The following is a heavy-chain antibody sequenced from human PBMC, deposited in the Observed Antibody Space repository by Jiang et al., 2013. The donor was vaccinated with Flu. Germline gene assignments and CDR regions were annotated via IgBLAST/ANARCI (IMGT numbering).Heavy chain of an antibody. D-gene: IGHD1-26*01. CDR2: TYFRSKWYD. J-gene: IGHJ4*02. CDR1: GDSVSSNSAA. CDR3: ARGLYSGNYYYHDY. Sequence: GLVKPSQTLSLTCAISGDSVSSNSAAWTWIRQSPSRGLEWLGRTYFRSKWYDDYAPSVASRLTIILDTSKNQFSLQMSSVTPEDTAVYYCARGLYSGNYYYHDYWGQGTLVTVSS. V-gene: IGHV6-1*01.